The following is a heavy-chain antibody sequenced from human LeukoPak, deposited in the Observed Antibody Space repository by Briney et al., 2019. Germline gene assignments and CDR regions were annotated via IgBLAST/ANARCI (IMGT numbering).Heavy chain of an antibody. Sequence: GGSLRLSCAASGFTFSSYAMSWVRQAPGKGLEWVANIKQDGSEKYYVDSVKGRFTISRDSAKNSLYLQMNSLRAEDTAVYYCARIYMVRGFDYWGQGTLVTVSS. D-gene: IGHD3-10*01. V-gene: IGHV3-7*01. CDR2: IKQDGSEK. CDR1: GFTFSSYA. J-gene: IGHJ4*02. CDR3: ARIYMVRGFDY.